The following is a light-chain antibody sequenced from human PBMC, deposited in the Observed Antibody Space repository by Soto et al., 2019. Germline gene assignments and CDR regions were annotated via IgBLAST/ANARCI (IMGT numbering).Light chain of an antibody. V-gene: IGLV1-51*01. CDR1: SSNIGGNS. J-gene: IGLJ1*01. CDR2: DDD. CDR3: GSWDSRLSDYV. Sequence: QSVLTQPPSVSAAPGQRVTISCSGSSSNIGGNSVSWYQQLPGTAPKLLIYDDDKRPSGIPDRFSGSKSGTSATLGITGFQTGDEADYYCGSWDSRLSDYVLGTGTKVTVL.